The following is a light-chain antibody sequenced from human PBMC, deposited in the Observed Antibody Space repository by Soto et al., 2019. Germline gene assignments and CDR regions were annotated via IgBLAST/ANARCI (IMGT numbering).Light chain of an antibody. J-gene: IGKJ3*01. Sequence: DIQMTQSPFSLSASVGDRVTLTCRASQDISNYLNWLQQKPGKAPKLLIYAASTLQSGVPSRFSGSESGTEFTLTISSLQPEDSATYFCLQGYSFPFTFGAG. CDR1: QDISNY. CDR3: LQGYSFPFT. CDR2: AAS. V-gene: IGKV1-39*01.